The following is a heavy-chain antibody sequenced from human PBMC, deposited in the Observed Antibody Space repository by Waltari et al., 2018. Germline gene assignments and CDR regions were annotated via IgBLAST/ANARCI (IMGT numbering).Heavy chain of an antibody. J-gene: IGHJ4*02. CDR1: VGTINNYY. CDR3: ARGSKNYYFDY. V-gene: IGHV4-4*07. Sequence: QVQLQESGPGLVKPSETLSLTCTVSVGTINNYYWSWIRQPAGKGLGWIGRIYTSGGTKYNPSFKSRVTMSASSSKDQFALKLSSVSASDTAVYYWARGSKNYYFDYWGQGTLVTVAS. CDR2: IYTSGGT.